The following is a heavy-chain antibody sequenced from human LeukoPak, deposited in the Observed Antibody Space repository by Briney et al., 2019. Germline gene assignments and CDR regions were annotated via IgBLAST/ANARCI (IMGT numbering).Heavy chain of an antibody. CDR2: IYYSGST. Sequence: KPSGTLSLTCTVSGGSISSYYWSWIRQPPGKGLEWIGYIYYSGSTNYNPSLKSRVTISVDTSKNQFSLKLSSVTAADTAVYYCAREEEEDYVWGSYRLLTYWGQGTLVTVSS. V-gene: IGHV4-59*01. D-gene: IGHD3-16*02. CDR1: GGSISSYY. J-gene: IGHJ4*02. CDR3: AREEEEDYVWGSYRLLTY.